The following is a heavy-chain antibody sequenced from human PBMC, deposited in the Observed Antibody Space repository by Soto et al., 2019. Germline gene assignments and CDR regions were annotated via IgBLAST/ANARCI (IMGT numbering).Heavy chain of an antibody. CDR2: ISGSGGST. CDR3: AKGYFFCSGGSCYSGYLDY. CDR1: GFTFSSYA. Sequence: GGSLRLSCAASGFTFSSYAMSWVRQAPGKGLEWVSAISGSGGSTYYADSVKGRFTISRDNSKNTLYLQMNSLRAEDTAVYYCAKGYFFCSGGSCYSGYLDYWGQGNLVPVSS. J-gene: IGHJ4*02. D-gene: IGHD2-15*01. V-gene: IGHV3-23*01.